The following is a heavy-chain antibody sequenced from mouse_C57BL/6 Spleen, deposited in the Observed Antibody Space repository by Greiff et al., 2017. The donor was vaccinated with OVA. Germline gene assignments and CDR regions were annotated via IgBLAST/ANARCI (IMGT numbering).Heavy chain of an antibody. CDR2: INPNNGGT. Sequence: EVQLQQSGPELVKPGASVKISCKASGYTFTDYYMNWVKQSHGKSLEWIGDINPNNGGTSYNQKFKGKATLTVDKSSSTAYMELRSLTSEDSAVYYCARPLTGEYYFDYWGQGTTLTVSS. J-gene: IGHJ2*01. CDR3: ARPLTGEYYFDY. V-gene: IGHV1-26*01. CDR1: GYTFTDYY.